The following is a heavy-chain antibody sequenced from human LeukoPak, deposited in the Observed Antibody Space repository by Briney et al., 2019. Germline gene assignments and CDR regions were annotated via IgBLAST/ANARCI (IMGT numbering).Heavy chain of an antibody. CDR3: ARALVAATPMDV. CDR1: GGSISSSNW. J-gene: IGHJ6*04. V-gene: IGHV4-4*02. D-gene: IGHD2-15*01. Sequence: SETLSLTCAVSGGSISSSNWWSWVRQPPGKGLEWIGEIYHSGSANYNPSLKSRVTISVDKTKNQFSLKLSSVTAADTAVYYCARALVAATPMDVWGKGTTVTVSS. CDR2: IYHSGSA.